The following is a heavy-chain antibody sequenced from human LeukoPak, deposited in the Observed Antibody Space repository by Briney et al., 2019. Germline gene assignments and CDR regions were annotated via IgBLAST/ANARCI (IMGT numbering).Heavy chain of an antibody. CDR1: GGSISSYY. CDR3: ARGGRYCSSTSCYFEDY. Sequence: SETLSLTCTVSGGSISSYYWSWIRQPAGKGLEWIGCIYTSGSSNYNPSLKSRVTMSVDTSKNQFSLKLSSVTAADTAVYYCARGGRYCSSTSCYFEDYWGQGTLVTVSS. CDR2: IYTSGSS. J-gene: IGHJ4*02. D-gene: IGHD2-2*01. V-gene: IGHV4-4*07.